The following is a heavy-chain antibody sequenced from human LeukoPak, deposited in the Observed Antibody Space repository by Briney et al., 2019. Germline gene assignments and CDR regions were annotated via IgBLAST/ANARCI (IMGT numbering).Heavy chain of an antibody. D-gene: IGHD4-17*01. J-gene: IGHJ4*02. V-gene: IGHV3-21*01. CDR1: GFSIKTYS. Sequence: GGSLRLSCAASGFSIKTYSMTWVRQAPGKGLEWVSTISSSGGYIYYADSVKGRFSISRDTAKNSLHLQMNSLRVEDTAVYNCARLRDTVTSASDYWGQGTLVTVSS. CDR3: ARLRDTVTSASDY. CDR2: ISSSGGYI.